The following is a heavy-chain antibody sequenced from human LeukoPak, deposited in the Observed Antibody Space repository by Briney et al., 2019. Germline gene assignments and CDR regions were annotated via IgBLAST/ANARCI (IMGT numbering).Heavy chain of an antibody. V-gene: IGHV6-1*01. CDR2: TYYRSKWYN. CDR3: TRDQDGMGV. Sequence: SQTLSLTCAISGDIVSSTIAAWNWIGQSPSRGLEWLGRTYYRSKWYNDYAVSVKSRLTINPDTSKNQFSLQLNSVTPKDTAVYYCTRDQDGMGVWGQGTSVTVSS. CDR1: GDIVSSTIAA. J-gene: IGHJ6*02.